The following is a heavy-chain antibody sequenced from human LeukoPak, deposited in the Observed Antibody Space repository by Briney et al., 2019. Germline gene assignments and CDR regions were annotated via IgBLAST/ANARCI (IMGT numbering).Heavy chain of an antibody. CDR3: TRGSLLYSYFYYMDV. CDR1: GFTFSSYW. V-gene: IGHV3-49*04. CDR2: IRSKIYGETT. Sequence: GGSLRLSCAASGFTFSSYWMSWVRQAPGKGLEWVGFIRSKIYGETTEYAASVEGRFAISRDDSKSIAYLQMNSLKTEDTGIYYCTRGSLLYSYFYYMDVWGRGTTVTISS. J-gene: IGHJ6*03.